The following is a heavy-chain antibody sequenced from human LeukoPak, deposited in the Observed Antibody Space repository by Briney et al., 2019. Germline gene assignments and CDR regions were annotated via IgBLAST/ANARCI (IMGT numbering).Heavy chain of an antibody. V-gene: IGHV4-34*01. CDR3: ASRGGYRFRFTDYYYYYMDV. J-gene: IGHJ6*03. Sequence: PSETLSLTCAVYGGSFSGYYWSWIRQPPGKGLEWIGEINHSGNTKYNPSLKGRVTISVDTSKNQFSLKLNSVTAADTAVYYCASRGGYRFRFTDYYYYYMDVWGNGTTVTVSS. D-gene: IGHD5-12*01. CDR2: INHSGNT. CDR1: GGSFSGYY.